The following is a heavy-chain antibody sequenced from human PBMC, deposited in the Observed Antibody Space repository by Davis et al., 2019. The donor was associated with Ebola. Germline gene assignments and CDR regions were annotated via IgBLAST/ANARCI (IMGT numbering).Heavy chain of an antibody. CDR1: GFTFSSYA. CDR3: ATLSSSGNY. J-gene: IGHJ4*02. D-gene: IGHD6-19*01. V-gene: IGHV3-23*01. CDR2: ISGSGGST. Sequence: GGSLRLSCAASGFTFSSYAMSWVRQAPGKGLEWVSAISGSGGSTYYADSVKGRFTISRDNSKNALYLQMNSLRVENTAVYYCATLSSSGNYWGQGTLVSVTS.